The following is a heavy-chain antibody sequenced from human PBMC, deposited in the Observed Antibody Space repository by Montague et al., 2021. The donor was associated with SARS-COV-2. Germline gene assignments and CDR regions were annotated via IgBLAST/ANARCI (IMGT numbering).Heavy chain of an antibody. CDR1: GYSFSSYY. D-gene: IGHD6-13*01. Sequence: QSGAEVKKPGESLKISCKGSGYSFSSYYIGWVRQMPGKGLEWMGIIYPSDSNTRYSPSFQGQVTISVDKSITTAYLQWSSLKASDTAIYYCAGHGAAAGTLPYYNYGMDVWGQGTTVTVSS. CDR2: IYPSDSNT. V-gene: IGHV5-51*01. CDR3: AGHGAAAGTLPYYNYGMDV. J-gene: IGHJ6*02.